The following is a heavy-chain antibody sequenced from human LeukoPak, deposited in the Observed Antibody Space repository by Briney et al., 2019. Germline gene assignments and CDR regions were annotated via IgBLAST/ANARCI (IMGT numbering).Heavy chain of an antibody. Sequence: GGSLRLSCAASGFTFSYSSVTSVRQAPGKGLEWVSYISTSGSTIYYADSVKGRFTISRDNAKNSLYLQMNSLRTEDTALYYCAKVVMGHAFDIWGQGTMVTVSS. D-gene: IGHD3-22*01. J-gene: IGHJ3*02. V-gene: IGHV3-48*01. CDR3: AKVVMGHAFDI. CDR2: ISTSGSTI. CDR1: GFTFSYSS.